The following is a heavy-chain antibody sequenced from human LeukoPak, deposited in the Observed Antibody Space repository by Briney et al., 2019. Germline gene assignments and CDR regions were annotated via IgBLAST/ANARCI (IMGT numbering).Heavy chain of an antibody. D-gene: IGHD6-6*01. Sequence: GESLPICCQGAGSSFTSYWISGVRQVPGKGVEGMGKIDPSDSYTNSSPSFQGHVTISADKSISTAYLQWSSLKASDTAMYYCARHGSSAFRELYYWGQGTLVTVSS. V-gene: IGHV5-10-1*01. CDR1: GSSFTSYW. CDR2: IDPSDSYT. CDR3: ARHGSSAFRELYY. J-gene: IGHJ4*02.